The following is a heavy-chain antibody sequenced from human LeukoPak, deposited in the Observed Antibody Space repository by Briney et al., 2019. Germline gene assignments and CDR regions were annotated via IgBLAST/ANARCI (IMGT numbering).Heavy chain of an antibody. CDR3: ARGLGSYPEIPLDY. CDR1: GYTYTTGG. V-gene: IGHV1-18*01. D-gene: IGHD3-16*02. Sequence: ASVKVSFKASGYTYTTGGISWVRQAPGQGLEWMGWIDTYSGKTNYAQKFQGRVTMTSDTSTSTAYMELRSLRSDDTAVYYCARGLGSYPEIPLDYWGQGTLVTVSS. J-gene: IGHJ4*02. CDR2: IDTYSGKT.